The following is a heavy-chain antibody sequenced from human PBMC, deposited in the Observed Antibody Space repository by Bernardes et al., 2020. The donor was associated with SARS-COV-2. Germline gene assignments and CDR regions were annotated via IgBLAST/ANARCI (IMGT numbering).Heavy chain of an antibody. D-gene: IGHD2-15*01. CDR2: IYSGGST. V-gene: IGHV3-53*01. CDR1: GFTVSSNY. Sequence: GGSLRLSCAASGFTVSSNYMSWVRQAPGKGLEWVSVIYSGGSTYYADSVKGRFTISRDNSKNTLYLQMNSLRAEDTAVYYCARGLGGNPRYYGMDVWGQGTTVTVSS. CDR3: ARGLGGNPRYYGMDV. J-gene: IGHJ6*02.